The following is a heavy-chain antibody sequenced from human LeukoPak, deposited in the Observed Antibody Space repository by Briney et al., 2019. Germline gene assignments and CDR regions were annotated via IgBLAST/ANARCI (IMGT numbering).Heavy chain of an antibody. D-gene: IGHD3-3*01. CDR3: ARAPLYTIFGVVMDYYYYYGMDV. V-gene: IGHV1-46*01. CDR2: INPSGGST. J-gene: IGHJ6*02. Sequence: ASVKVSCKASGYTFTGYYMHWVRQAPGQGLEWMGIINPSGGSTSYAQKFQGRVTMTRDTSTSTVYMELSSLRSEDTAVYYCARAPLYTIFGVVMDYYYYYGMDVWGQGTTVTVSS. CDR1: GYTFTGYY.